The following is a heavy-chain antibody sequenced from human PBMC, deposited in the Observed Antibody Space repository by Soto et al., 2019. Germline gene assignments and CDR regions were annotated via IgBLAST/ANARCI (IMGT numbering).Heavy chain of an antibody. CDR1: GFTFSTYG. CDR3: AKDVSGDYDYFDY. V-gene: IGHV3-30*18. CDR2: ISYDGSNK. J-gene: IGHJ4*02. D-gene: IGHD4-17*01. Sequence: QVQVVESGGGVVQPGRSLRLSCAASGFTFSTYGMHWVRQAPGKGLEWVAIISYDGSNKYYADSVKGRFTISRDHSKNTLYLQMNSLRGEDTAVYYCAKDVSGDYDYFDYWGQGTLVTVSS.